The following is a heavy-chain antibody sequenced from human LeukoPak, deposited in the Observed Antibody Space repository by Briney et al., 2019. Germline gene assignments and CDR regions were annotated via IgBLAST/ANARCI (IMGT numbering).Heavy chain of an antibody. J-gene: IGHJ4*02. V-gene: IGHV3-64*01. Sequence: GGSLRLSCAASGFTFSSYAMHWVRQAPGKGLEYVSAISSNGGSTYYANSVKGRFTISRDNSKNTLYLQMGSLRAEDMAVYYCARANTPIVVVIALDYRGQGTLVTVSS. D-gene: IGHD2-21*01. CDR3: ARANTPIVVVIALDY. CDR1: GFTFSSYA. CDR2: ISSNGGST.